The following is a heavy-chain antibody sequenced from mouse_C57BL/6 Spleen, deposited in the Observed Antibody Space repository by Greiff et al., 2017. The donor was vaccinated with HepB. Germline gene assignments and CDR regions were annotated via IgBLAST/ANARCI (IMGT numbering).Heavy chain of an antibody. J-gene: IGHJ2*01. CDR2: IYPGDGDT. CDR1: GYAFSSYW. V-gene: IGHV1-80*01. D-gene: IGHD1-1*01. Sequence: VQLQQSGAELVKPGASVKISCKASGYAFSSYWMNWVKQRLGKGLEWIGHIYPGDGDTNYNGKFKGKATLTADKSSSTAYMQLSSLTSEDSAVYFCARDGRNFDYWGQGTTLTVSS. CDR3: ARDGRNFDY.